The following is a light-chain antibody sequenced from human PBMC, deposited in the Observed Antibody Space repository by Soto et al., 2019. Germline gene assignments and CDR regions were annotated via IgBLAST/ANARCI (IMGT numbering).Light chain of an antibody. J-gene: IGKJ2*01. CDR1: QSVSSNF. Sequence: EIVLTQSPGTLSLSPGERATLSCRASQSVSSNFLAWYQQKPGQPPRLLMYGASSRATSIPDRFSGSGSGTDFNLTISRLEPEDFAVYYCQHYGPPRYTFGQGTKLEIK. V-gene: IGKV3-20*01. CDR3: QHYGPPRYT. CDR2: GAS.